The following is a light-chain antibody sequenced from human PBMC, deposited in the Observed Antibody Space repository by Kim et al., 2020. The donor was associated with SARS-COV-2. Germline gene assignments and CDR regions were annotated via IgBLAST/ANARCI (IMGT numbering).Light chain of an antibody. Sequence: RQTATLTGTGNSNNIGDQGVAWLQQHQGHPPKLLSYRNNKRPSGIAERFSASRSGNAAFLTITGLQPEDEADYYCSAWDDSLKAWVFGGGTKLTVL. J-gene: IGLJ3*02. CDR3: SAWDDSLKAWV. CDR1: SNNIGDQG. CDR2: RNN. V-gene: IGLV10-54*04.